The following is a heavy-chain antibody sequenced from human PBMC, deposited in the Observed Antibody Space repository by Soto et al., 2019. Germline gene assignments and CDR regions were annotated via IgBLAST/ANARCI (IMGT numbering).Heavy chain of an antibody. CDR2: IKSKTDGGTT. D-gene: IGHD4-17*01. V-gene: IGHV3-15*01. CDR1: GFTFSNAW. CDR3: TTAHTVTDAFDI. J-gene: IGHJ3*02. Sequence: GGSLRLSCAASGFTFSNAWMSWVRQAPGKGLEWVGRIKSKTDGGTTDYAAPVKGRFTISRDDSKNTLYLQMNSLKTEYSAVYYCTTAHTVTDAFDIWGQGTMVTVSS.